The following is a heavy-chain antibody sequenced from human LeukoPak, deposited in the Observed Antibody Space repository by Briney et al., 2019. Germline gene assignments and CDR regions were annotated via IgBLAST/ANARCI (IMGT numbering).Heavy chain of an antibody. CDR2: IYYSGST. CDR3: ASGYSYGHYFDY. J-gene: IGHJ4*02. Sequence: SETLSLTCTVSGGSISSGGYYWSWIRQHPGKGLEWIGYIYYSGSTYYNPSLKSRVTISVDTSKNQFSLKLSSVTAADTAVYCCASGYSYGHYFDYWGQGTLVTVSS. D-gene: IGHD5-18*01. V-gene: IGHV4-31*03. CDR1: GGSISSGGYY.